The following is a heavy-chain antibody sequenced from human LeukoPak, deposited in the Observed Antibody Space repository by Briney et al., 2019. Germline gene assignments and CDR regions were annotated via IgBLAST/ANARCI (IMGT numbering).Heavy chain of an antibody. Sequence: GRSLRLSCAASGFTFSSYGMHWVRQAPGKGLEWVAVISYDGSNNYYADSVKGRFTISRDNSKNTLYLQMNSLRAEDTAVYYCAKDVYDYVWGSYRHTKDYWGQGTLVTVSS. CDR1: GFTFSSYG. CDR3: AKDVYDYVWGSYRHTKDY. D-gene: IGHD3-16*02. J-gene: IGHJ4*02. V-gene: IGHV3-30*18. CDR2: ISYDGSNN.